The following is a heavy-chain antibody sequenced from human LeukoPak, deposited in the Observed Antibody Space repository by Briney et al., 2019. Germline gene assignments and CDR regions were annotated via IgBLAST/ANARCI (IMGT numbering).Heavy chain of an antibody. V-gene: IGHV1-2*02. D-gene: IGHD2-2*01. J-gene: IGHJ3*02. CDR3: ARGGVEYRSSTTCHDAFDI. Sequence: ASVKVSCKASGYTFTGYYMHWVRQAPGQGLEWMGWINPNNGGTTYAQKFQGRVTMTRDTSITTAYMELSRLRSDDTAVYYCARGGVEYRSSTTCHDAFDIWGQGTMVTFSS. CDR1: GYTFTGYY. CDR2: INPNNGGT.